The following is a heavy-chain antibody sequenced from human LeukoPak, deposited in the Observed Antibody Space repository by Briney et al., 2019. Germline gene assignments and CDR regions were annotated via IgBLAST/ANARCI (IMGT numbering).Heavy chain of an antibody. V-gene: IGHV4-59*08. CDR3: AARGAHYYYGMDV. CDR2: IYYSGST. D-gene: IGHD4/OR15-4a*01. CDR1: GGSISSYY. J-gene: IGHJ6*02. Sequence: PSETLSLTCTASGGSISSYYWSWIRQPPGKGLEWIGYIYYSGSTNYNPSLKSRVTISVDTSKNQFSLKLSSVTAADTAVYYCAARGAHYYYGMDVWGQGTTVTVSS.